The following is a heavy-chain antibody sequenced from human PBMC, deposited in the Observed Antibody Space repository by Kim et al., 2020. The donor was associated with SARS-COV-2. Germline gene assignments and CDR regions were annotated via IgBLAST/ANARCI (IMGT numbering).Heavy chain of an antibody. V-gene: IGHV4-39*01. D-gene: IGHD3-10*01. CDR2: IYYSGST. J-gene: IGHJ1*01. Sequence: SETLSLTCTVSGGSISSSSYYWGWIRQPPGKGLEWIGSIYYSGSTYYNPSLKSRVTISVDTSKNQFSLKLSSVTAADTAVYYCARLGGSGSFKGVSYFQHWGQGTLVTVSS. CDR1: GGSISSSSYY. CDR3: ARLGGSGSFKGVSYFQH.